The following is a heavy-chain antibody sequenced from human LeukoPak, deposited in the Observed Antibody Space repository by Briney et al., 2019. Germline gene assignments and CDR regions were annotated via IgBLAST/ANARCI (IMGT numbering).Heavy chain of an antibody. Sequence: PGGSLRLSCAASGFTFSSYSMNWVRQAPGKGLEWVSSISSSSSYIYYADSVKGRFTISRDNAKNSLYLQMNSLRAEDTAEYYCARVLPRQGAAMVSWTNDYWGQGTLVTVSS. CDR2: ISSSSSYI. J-gene: IGHJ4*02. V-gene: IGHV3-21*01. CDR3: ARVLPRQGAAMVSWTNDY. D-gene: IGHD5-18*01. CDR1: GFTFSSYS.